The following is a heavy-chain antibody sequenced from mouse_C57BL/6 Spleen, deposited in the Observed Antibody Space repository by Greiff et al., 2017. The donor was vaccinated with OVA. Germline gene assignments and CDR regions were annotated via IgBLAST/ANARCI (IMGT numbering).Heavy chain of an antibody. CDR1: GYTFTSSG. Sequence: QVQLQQSGAELARPGASVKLSCKASGYTFTSSGISWVKQRTGQGLEWIGEIYPRSGNTYYNEKFKGKATLTADKSSSTAYMELRSLTSEDSAVYFCAGDYSNYPVAYWGQGTLVTVAA. CDR2: IYPRSGNT. V-gene: IGHV1-81*01. J-gene: IGHJ3*01. CDR3: AGDYSNYPVAY. D-gene: IGHD2-5*01.